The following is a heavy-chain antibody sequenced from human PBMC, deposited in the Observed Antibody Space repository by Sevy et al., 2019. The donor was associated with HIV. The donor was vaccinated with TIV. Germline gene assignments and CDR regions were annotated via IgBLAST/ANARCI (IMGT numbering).Heavy chain of an antibody. D-gene: IGHD6-19*01. CDR3: ARGRGIAVAGGGYYSDY. V-gene: IGHV1-18*04. CDR2: ISTYNRKT. J-gene: IGHJ4*02. Sequence: ATVKVSCKASGYTFSRSVITWVRQAPRQGLERMGWISTYNRKTNYAQKFQDRVTMTTDTSTNTAYMELRSLRSDDTAIYFCARGRGIAVAGGGYYSDYWGQGSLVTVSS. CDR1: GYTFSRSV.